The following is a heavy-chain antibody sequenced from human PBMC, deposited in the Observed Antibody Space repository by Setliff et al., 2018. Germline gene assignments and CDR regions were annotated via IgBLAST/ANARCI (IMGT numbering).Heavy chain of an antibody. CDR2: IYTSGST. CDR3: ARGVDYGDYGMDV. V-gene: IGHV4-61*09. J-gene: IGHJ6*02. CDR1: GGSISSGSYY. Sequence: SETLSLTCTVSGGSISSGSYYWSWIRQPAGKGLEWIGHIYTSGSTNYNPSLKSRVTISVDTSKNQFSLKLSSVTAADTAVYYCARGVDYGDYGMDVWGQGTTVTVSS. D-gene: IGHD4-17*01.